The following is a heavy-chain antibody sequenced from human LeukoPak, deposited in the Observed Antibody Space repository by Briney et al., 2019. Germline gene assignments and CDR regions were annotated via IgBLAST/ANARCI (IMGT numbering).Heavy chain of an antibody. Sequence: GGSLRLSCAASGFTFRSYAMNWVRQAPGKGLEWVSYISSSGSTIYHADSVKGRFTISRDNAKNSLYLQMNSLRAEDTAVYYCARDLGYSSGVDYWGQGTLVTVSS. D-gene: IGHD6-19*01. CDR1: GFTFRSYA. CDR2: ISSSGSTI. CDR3: ARDLGYSSGVDY. V-gene: IGHV3-48*04. J-gene: IGHJ4*02.